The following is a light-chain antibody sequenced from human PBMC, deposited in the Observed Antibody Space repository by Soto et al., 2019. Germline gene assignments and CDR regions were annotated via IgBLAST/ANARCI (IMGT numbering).Light chain of an antibody. Sequence: EIVLTQSPATLSLSPGERATLPCRSSQSVNNYLAWYQQKVGQAPRLLIYDASNRATGIPARFSGSGSGTDFTLTISSLEPEDVAVYYCQQRSNWPPITFGQGTRLEI. J-gene: IGKJ5*01. V-gene: IGKV3-11*01. CDR1: QSVNNY. CDR3: QQRSNWPPIT. CDR2: DAS.